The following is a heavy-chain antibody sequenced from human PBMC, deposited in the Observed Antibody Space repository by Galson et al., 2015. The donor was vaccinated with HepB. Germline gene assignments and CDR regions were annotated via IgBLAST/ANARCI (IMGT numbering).Heavy chain of an antibody. CDR2: INQDGSET. J-gene: IGHJ4*02. CDR1: GFSFSNHW. Sequence: SLRLSCAASGFSFSNHWMSWFRQAPGKGLEWVANINQDGSETYYVDSVKGRFTISRDNTKSSLYLQLNSLRPEDTAVYYCAREGGGSGGDIWGQGTLVTVSS. V-gene: IGHV3-7*01. CDR3: AREGGGSGGDI. D-gene: IGHD2-21*02.